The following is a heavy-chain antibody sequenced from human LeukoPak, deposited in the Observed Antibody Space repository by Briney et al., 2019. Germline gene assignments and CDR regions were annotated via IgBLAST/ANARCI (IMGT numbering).Heavy chain of an antibody. CDR2: INHSGST. D-gene: IGHD5-18*01. Sequence: SETLSLTCAVYGGSFSGYYWSWIRQPPGKGLEWIGEINHSGSTNYNPSLKSRVTISVDTSKNQFSLKLSSVTAADTAVYYCARGRGYSYGFYFDYWGQGTLVTVSS. J-gene: IGHJ4*02. CDR3: ARGRGYSYGFYFDY. CDR1: GGSFSGYY. V-gene: IGHV4-34*01.